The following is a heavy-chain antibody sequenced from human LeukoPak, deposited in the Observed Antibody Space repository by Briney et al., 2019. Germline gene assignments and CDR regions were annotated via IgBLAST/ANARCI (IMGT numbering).Heavy chain of an antibody. CDR1: GFTFISYG. CDR2: ISYDGSNK. D-gene: IGHD2-21*01. J-gene: IGHJ4*02. V-gene: IGHV3-30*18. CDR3: AKAGDEGY. Sequence: GGSLRLSCAASGFTFISYGMHWVRQAPGKGLEWVAVISYDGSNKYYADSVKGRFTISRDNSKNTLYLQMNSLRAEDTAVYYCAKAGDEGYWGQGTLVTVSS.